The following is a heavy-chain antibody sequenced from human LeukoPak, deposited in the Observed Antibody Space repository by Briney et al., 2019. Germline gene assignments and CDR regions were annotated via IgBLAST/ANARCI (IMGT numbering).Heavy chain of an antibody. Sequence: SETPSLTCTVSGDSISRYYWSWIRQPPGKGLEWIGYIYYSGSTNYNPSLKSRVTISVDTSKNQFSLKLTSVTAADTAVYHCGRYRSAGTEGIGIDYWGQGILVTVSS. V-gene: IGHV4-59*01. J-gene: IGHJ4*02. D-gene: IGHD1-7*01. CDR3: GRYRSAGTEGIGIDY. CDR1: GDSISRYY. CDR2: IYYSGST.